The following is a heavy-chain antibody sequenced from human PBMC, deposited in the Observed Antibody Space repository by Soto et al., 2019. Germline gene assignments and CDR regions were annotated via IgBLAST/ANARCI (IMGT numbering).Heavy chain of an antibody. CDR2: ISSNGQIT. J-gene: IGHJ3*02. CDR3: ASDGFDI. Sequence: GGSLRLSCAASGFTFSSHGIHWVRQAPGKGLEYVSAISSNGQITFYANSVKGRFTISRDNSKNTVYLQMGSRRAEDMAVYYCASDGFDIWGQGTIVTVSS. CDR1: GFTFSSHG. V-gene: IGHV3-64*01.